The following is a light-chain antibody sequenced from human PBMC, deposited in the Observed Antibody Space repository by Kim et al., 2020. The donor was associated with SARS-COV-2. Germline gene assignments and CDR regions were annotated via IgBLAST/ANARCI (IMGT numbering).Light chain of an antibody. CDR1: NIGSKS. Sequence: APGKTARITCGGNNIGSKSVHWYQQKPGQAPVLVVYDDSDRPSGIPERFSGSNSGDTATLTISRVEVGDEADYYCQVWDSSSYHSFFGGGTQLTVL. CDR2: DDS. J-gene: IGLJ2*01. CDR3: QVWDSSSYHSF. V-gene: IGLV3-21*03.